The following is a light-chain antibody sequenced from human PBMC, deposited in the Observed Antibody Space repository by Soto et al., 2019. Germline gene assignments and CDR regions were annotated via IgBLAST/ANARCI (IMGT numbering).Light chain of an antibody. CDR3: QQGDSFPIT. CDR1: QSIASW. Sequence: TQSPCTLSASVGDRATLTCRASQSIASWFAWYQQKPARAPALLLYDASILQSAVPSRFSGSRFGTEFTLTISSLQPEDFATYYCQQGDSFPITFGQGTRLEIK. V-gene: IGKV1-12*01. CDR2: DAS. J-gene: IGKJ5*01.